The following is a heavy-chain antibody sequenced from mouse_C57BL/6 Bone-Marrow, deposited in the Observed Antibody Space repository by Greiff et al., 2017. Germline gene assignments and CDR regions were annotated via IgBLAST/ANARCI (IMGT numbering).Heavy chain of an antibody. CDR2: ISNGGGST. CDR3: ARSTVVATVDY. D-gene: IGHD1-1*01. Sequence: EVMLVESGGGLVQPGGSLKLSCAASGFTFSDYYMSWVRQTPEKRLEWVAYISNGGGSTYYPDTVKGRFTISRDNAKNTLYLQMSRLKSEDTAMYYCARSTVVATVDYWGQGTTLTVSS. J-gene: IGHJ2*01. V-gene: IGHV5-12*01. CDR1: GFTFSDYY.